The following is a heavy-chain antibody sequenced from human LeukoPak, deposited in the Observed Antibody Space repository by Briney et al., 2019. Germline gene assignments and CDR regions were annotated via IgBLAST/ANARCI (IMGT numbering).Heavy chain of an antibody. D-gene: IGHD3-10*01. V-gene: IGHV3-23*01. CDR3: AKVRGVGTHIWLLPWDL. CDR2: ISGGRAGT. J-gene: IGHJ1*01. CDR1: GFTFHTYA. Sequence: GGSLRLSCAASGFTFHTYAMASVRPAPGKGLDWVTSISGGRAGTYYAPSVKGRFTVSKDNANNTLYLHMTGLTAADTAFYYCAKVRGVGTHIWLLPWDLWGQGTLVTVSS.